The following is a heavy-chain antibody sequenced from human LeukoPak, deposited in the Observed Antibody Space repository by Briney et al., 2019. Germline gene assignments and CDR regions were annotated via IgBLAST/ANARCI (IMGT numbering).Heavy chain of an antibody. D-gene: IGHD3-22*01. CDR2: ISAYNGNT. CDR1: GYTFTSYG. V-gene: IGHV1-18*01. Sequence: ASVKVSCKASGYTFTSYGISWVRQAPGQGLEWMGWISAYNGNTNYAQKLQGRVTMTTDTSTSTAYMELRSLRSDDTAVYYCARYYYDSSGYQPYYYYYMDVWGKGTTVTVSS. J-gene: IGHJ6*03. CDR3: ARYYYDSSGYQPYYYYYMDV.